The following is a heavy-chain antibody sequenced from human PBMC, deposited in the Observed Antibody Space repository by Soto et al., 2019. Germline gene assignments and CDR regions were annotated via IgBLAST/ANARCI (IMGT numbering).Heavy chain of an antibody. V-gene: IGHV3-11*01. CDR1: GFTFSDYY. CDR3: ARDLLGPNISEYYFDY. CDR2: ISLSGSII. J-gene: IGHJ4*02. D-gene: IGHD6-6*01. Sequence: GGSLRLSCAASGFTFSDYYMYWIRQAPGKGLEWVSYISLSGSIIYYADSVKGRFTMSRDNAKSSLYLQMNSLRAEDTAVYYCARDLLGPNISEYYFDYWGQGTLVTVSS.